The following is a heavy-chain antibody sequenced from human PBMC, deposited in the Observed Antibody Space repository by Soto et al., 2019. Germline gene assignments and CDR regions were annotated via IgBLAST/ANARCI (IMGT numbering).Heavy chain of an antibody. Sequence: EVQLVESGGGLVQPGGSLRLSCAASGFTFSSYEMNWVRQAPGKGLEWVSYISSSGSTIYYADSVKGRFTISRDNAKNSLYLQMNSLRAEDTAVYYCARGLVVVGVSYMFDYWGQGTLVTVSS. J-gene: IGHJ4*02. CDR2: ISSSGSTI. CDR3: ARGLVVVGVSYMFDY. CDR1: GFTFSSYE. D-gene: IGHD2-8*01. V-gene: IGHV3-48*03.